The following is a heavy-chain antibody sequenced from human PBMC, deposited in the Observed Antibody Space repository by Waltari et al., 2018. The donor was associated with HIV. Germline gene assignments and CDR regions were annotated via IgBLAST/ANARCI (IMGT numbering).Heavy chain of an antibody. J-gene: IGHJ3*02. Sequence: QLQLQELGPGLVKPSETLSLTCTVSGGSISSSSHYWGWIRQPPGKGREWIGSIYYSGSTYYNPSLKSRVTISVDTSKNQFSLKLSSVTAADTAVYYCARQGYYYDSSGYYTGAFDIWGQGTVVTVSS. D-gene: IGHD3-22*01. V-gene: IGHV4-39*01. CDR2: IYYSGST. CDR3: ARQGYYYDSSGYYTGAFDI. CDR1: GGSISSSSHY.